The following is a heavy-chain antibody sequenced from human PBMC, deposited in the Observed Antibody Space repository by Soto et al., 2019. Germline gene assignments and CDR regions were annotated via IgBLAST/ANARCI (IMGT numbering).Heavy chain of an antibody. Sequence: GSLRLSCAASGFTFSTYAMGWVRQAPGKGLEWVSVFSATGFSTYNADSVKGRFTISRDNSKDTLYLEMSTLRAEDTAVYYCARAPRTYDFPYYFDYWGQRTLVTVSS. CDR3: ARAPRTYDFPYYFDY. V-gene: IGHV3-23*01. J-gene: IGHJ4*02. D-gene: IGHD3-16*01. CDR1: GFTFSTYA. CDR2: FSATGFST.